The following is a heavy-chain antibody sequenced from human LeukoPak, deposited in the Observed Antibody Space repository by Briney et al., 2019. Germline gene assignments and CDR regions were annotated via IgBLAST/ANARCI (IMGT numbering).Heavy chain of an antibody. Sequence: PGGSLGLSCAASGFTFSSYEMNWVRQAPGKGLVWVSRINSDGSSIRYADYVKGRFTISRDNAKDSLHLQMNSLRVEDTAVYYCARANVVTAIDYWGQGTLVTVSS. CDR3: ARANVVTAIDY. CDR2: INSDGSSI. V-gene: IGHV3-74*01. CDR1: GFTFSSYE. D-gene: IGHD2-21*02. J-gene: IGHJ4*02.